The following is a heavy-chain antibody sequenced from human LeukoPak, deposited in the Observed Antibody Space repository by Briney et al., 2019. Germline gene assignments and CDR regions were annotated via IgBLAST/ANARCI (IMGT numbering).Heavy chain of an antibody. D-gene: IGHD3-3*01. V-gene: IGHV3-7*01. CDR1: GFTFSSYW. CDR2: IREDGSEK. Sequence: GGSLRLSCAASGFTFSSYWMTWVRQAPGKGLEWVANIREDGSEKYYVDSVKGRFTVSRDNAKNSLYLQVNSLRAGDTAVYYCARLNYDFWSGVWEGYYMDVWGKGTTVTVSS. CDR3: ARLNYDFWSGVWEGYYMDV. J-gene: IGHJ6*03.